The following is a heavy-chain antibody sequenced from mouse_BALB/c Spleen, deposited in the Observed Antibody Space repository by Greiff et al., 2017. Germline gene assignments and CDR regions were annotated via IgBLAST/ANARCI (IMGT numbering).Heavy chain of an antibody. CDR3: ARLLSYYAMDY. CDR1: GFTFSDYY. Sequence: EVKLMESGGGLVKPGGSLKLSCAASGFTFSDYYMYWVRQTPEKRLEWVATISDGGSYTYYPDSVKGRFTISRDNAKNNLYLQMSSLKSEDTAMYYCARLLSYYAMDYWGQGTSVTVSS. CDR2: ISDGGSYT. J-gene: IGHJ4*01. D-gene: IGHD2-1*01. V-gene: IGHV5-4*02.